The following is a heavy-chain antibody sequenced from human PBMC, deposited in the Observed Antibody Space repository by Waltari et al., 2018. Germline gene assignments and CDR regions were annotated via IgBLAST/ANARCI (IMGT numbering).Heavy chain of an antibody. CDR1: GGSISSYY. J-gene: IGHJ4*02. CDR3: ASQNAGVGSSSEYYFDY. CDR2: IYTSGST. D-gene: IGHD6-6*01. Sequence: QVQLQESGPGLAKPSATLSLTCTVSGGSISSYYWSWTRQPAGKGLECIGRIYTSGSTNYNPSLKSRVTMSVDTSKNQFSLKLSSVTAADTAVYYCASQNAGVGSSSEYYFDYWGQGTLVTVSS. V-gene: IGHV4-4*07.